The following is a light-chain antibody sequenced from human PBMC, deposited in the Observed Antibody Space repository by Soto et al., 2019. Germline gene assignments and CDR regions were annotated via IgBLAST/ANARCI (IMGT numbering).Light chain of an antibody. CDR1: QSVSSY. V-gene: IGKV3-11*01. CDR2: DAS. Sequence: EIVLTQSPATLSLSPGERATLSCGASQSVSSYLAWYQQKPGQAPRLLIYDASNRATGIPARFSGSGSGTDFTLTISSLEPEDFAVYYCQQRSTWPPITFGQGTRLEIK. CDR3: QQRSTWPPIT. J-gene: IGKJ5*01.